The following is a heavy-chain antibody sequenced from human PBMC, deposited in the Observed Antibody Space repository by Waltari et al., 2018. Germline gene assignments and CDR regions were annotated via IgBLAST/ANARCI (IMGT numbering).Heavy chain of an antibody. V-gene: IGHV3-7*01. D-gene: IGHD3-22*01. J-gene: IGHJ4*02. CDR3: ARDRGVIVY. CDR2: IKEEGSDK. CDR1: GFTFSNYW. Sequence: EVQLVESGGGLVQPGGSLRLSCATSGFTFSNYWMSWVRQAPGKGLGWLANIKEEGSDKYYVDSVKGRFPISRDNAKNSLLLQMNSLRVEDTAVYYCARDRGVIVYWGQGTLVTVSS.